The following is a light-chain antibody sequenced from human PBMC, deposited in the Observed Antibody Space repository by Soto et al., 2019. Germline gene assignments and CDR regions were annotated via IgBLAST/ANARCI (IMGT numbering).Light chain of an antibody. J-gene: IGLJ1*01. CDR3: SSFTTSTSYV. V-gene: IGLV2-14*03. CDR1: SSDVGAYDY. Sequence: HSVLTQPASVSGSPGQSITISCTGTSSDVGAYDYVSWYQQHPGEVPKLMIFDVSDRPSGVSNRFSGSKSGNTASLTISGLQAEDEADYYCSSFTTSTSYVFGTGTKVTVL. CDR2: DVS.